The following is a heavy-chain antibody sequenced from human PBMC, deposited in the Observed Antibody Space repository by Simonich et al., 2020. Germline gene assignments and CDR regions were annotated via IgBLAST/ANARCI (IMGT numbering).Heavy chain of an antibody. Sequence: QVQLVQSGAEVKKPGASVKVSCKASGYTFTGYYMHWVRQAPGQGLEWMGWINPNSGGTNYAQKFQGRVTMTRDTSISTAYRELSRLRSDDTAVYYCARVPDRVLNAGVTFDYWGQGTLVTVSS. CDR3: ARVPDRVLNAGVTFDY. V-gene: IGHV1-2*02. D-gene: IGHD2-2*01. CDR2: INPNSGGT. CDR1: GYTFTGYY. J-gene: IGHJ4*02.